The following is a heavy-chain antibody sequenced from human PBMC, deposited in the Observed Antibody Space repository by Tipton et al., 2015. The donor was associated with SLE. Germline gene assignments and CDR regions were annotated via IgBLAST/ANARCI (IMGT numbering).Heavy chain of an antibody. Sequence: TLSLTCAVYGGSFSGYYWSWIRQPPGKGLEWIGSIYYSGSTYYNPSLKSRVTISVDTSKNQFSLKLSSVTAADTAVYYCARSGEQGKAFDIWGQGTMVTVSS. J-gene: IGHJ3*02. V-gene: IGHV4-34*01. CDR3: ARSGEQGKAFDI. CDR1: GGSFSGYY. CDR2: IYYSGST.